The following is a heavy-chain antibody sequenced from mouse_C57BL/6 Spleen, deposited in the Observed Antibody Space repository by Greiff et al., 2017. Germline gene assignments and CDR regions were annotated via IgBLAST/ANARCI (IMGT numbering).Heavy chain of an antibody. CDR2: IYPGSGST. J-gene: IGHJ1*03. CDR3: ARSGNYGSSPWYFDV. Sequence: QVQLQQPGAELVKPGASVKMSCKASGYTFTSYWITWVKPRPGQGLEWIGDIYPGSGSTTYNEKFKSKATLTVDTSSSTAYMQLSSLTSEDSAVYYCARSGNYGSSPWYFDVWGTGTTVTVSS. V-gene: IGHV1-55*01. D-gene: IGHD1-1*01. CDR1: GYTFTSYW.